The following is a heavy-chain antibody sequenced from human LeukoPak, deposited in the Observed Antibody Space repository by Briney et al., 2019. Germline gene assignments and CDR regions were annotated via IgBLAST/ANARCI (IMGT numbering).Heavy chain of an antibody. J-gene: IGHJ4*02. D-gene: IGHD3-10*01. V-gene: IGHV3-23*01. Sequence: GGSLRLSCAASGFIFSQYSINWVRQAPGKGLEWVSAISGSGGSTYYADSVKGRFTISRDNSKNTLYLQVNSLRAEDTAVYYCAKDYSNYGSGIFDYWGQGTLVTVSS. CDR2: ISGSGGST. CDR1: GFIFSQYS. CDR3: AKDYSNYGSGIFDY.